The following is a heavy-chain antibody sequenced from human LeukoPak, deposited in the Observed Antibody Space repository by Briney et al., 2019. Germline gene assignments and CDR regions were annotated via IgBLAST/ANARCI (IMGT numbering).Heavy chain of an antibody. J-gene: IGHJ6*02. CDR2: IKSKTDGGTT. CDR3: TTEELRSYGMDV. CDR1: GFTVSSNY. V-gene: IGHV3-15*01. Sequence: GGSLRLSCAASGFTVSSNYMSWVRQAPGKGLEWVGRIKSKTDGGTTDYAAPVKGRFTISRDDSKNTLYLQMNSLKTEDTAVYYCTTEELRSYGMDVWGQGTTVTVSS. D-gene: IGHD1-26*01.